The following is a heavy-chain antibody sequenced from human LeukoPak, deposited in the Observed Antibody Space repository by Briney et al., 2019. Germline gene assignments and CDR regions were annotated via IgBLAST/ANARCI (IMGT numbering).Heavy chain of an antibody. CDR1: GGSISSGGYS. D-gene: IGHD4-11*01. CDR2: INHSGST. J-gene: IGHJ4*02. Sequence: SETLSLTCAVSGGSISSGGYSWSWIRQPPGKGLEWIGEINHSGSTDYNPSLKSRVTISVDAPKNQFSLKLSSVTAADTAVYYCARAAVTTWSLLPYYFDYWGQGTLVTVSP. CDR3: ARAAVTTWSLLPYYFDY. V-gene: IGHV4-30-2*01.